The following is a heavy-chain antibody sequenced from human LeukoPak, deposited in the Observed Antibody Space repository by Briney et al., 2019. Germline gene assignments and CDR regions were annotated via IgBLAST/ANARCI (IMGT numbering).Heavy chain of an antibody. Sequence: GRSLRLSCAASGFTFSSYGMHWVRQAPGKGLEWVAVISYDGSNKYYADSVKGRFTISRDNSKNTLYLQMNSLRAEDTAVYYCAKDLLLGYSGYDWGEPYYYYYGMDVWGKGITVTVSS. D-gene: IGHD5-12*01. CDR3: AKDLLLGYSGYDWGEPYYYYYGMDV. CDR1: GFTFSSYG. V-gene: IGHV3-30*18. CDR2: ISYDGSNK. J-gene: IGHJ6*04.